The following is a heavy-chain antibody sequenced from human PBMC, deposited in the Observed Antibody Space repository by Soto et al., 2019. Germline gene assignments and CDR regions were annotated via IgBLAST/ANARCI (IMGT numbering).Heavy chain of an antibody. D-gene: IGHD3-9*01. Sequence: GGSLRLSCAASGFTFSSYAMHWVRQAPGKGLEWVSYISSSSSTIYYADSVKGRFTISRGNAKNSLYLQMSSLRAEDTAVYYCARDSMTGLNWFDPWGQGTLVTVSS. V-gene: IGHV3-48*01. CDR3: ARDSMTGLNWFDP. J-gene: IGHJ5*02. CDR1: GFTFSSYA. CDR2: ISSSSSTI.